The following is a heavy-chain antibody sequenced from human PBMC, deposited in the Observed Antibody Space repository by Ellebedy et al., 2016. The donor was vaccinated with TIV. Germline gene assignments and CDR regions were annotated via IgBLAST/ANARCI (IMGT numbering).Heavy chain of an antibody. Sequence: KVSXXASAVSFTSHWFAWVRQMPGKGLEWMGSIYSGDSETKLSPSFKGQVTLSVDKSINAVYLQWSSLRASDRAMYYCARWWSKRGGDNNGVYWGQGTLVTVSS. D-gene: IGHD2-15*01. J-gene: IGHJ4*02. CDR1: AVSFTSHW. CDR2: IYSGDSET. V-gene: IGHV5-51*01. CDR3: ARWWSKRGGDNNGVY.